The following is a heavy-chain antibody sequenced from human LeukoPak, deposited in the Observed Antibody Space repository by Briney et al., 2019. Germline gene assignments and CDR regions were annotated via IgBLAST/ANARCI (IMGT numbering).Heavy chain of an antibody. J-gene: IGHJ5*02. Sequence: SETLSLTCAVYGGSFSGYYWSWIRQPPGKGLEWIGEINHSGSTNYNPSLKSRVTISVDTSKNQFSLKLSSVTAADTAVHYCARGVSHYDFWSGYYNWFDPWGQGTLVTVSS. CDR3: ARGVSHYDFWSGYYNWFDP. V-gene: IGHV4-34*01. D-gene: IGHD3-3*01. CDR1: GGSFSGYY. CDR2: INHSGST.